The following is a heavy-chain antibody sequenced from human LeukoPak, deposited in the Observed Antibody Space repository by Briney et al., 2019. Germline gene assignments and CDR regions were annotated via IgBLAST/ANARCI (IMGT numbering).Heavy chain of an antibody. V-gene: IGHV1-69*05. D-gene: IGHD2-15*01. CDR2: IIPIFGTA. J-gene: IGHJ6*03. CDR3: ARDHQSLAYCSGGSCPGRYYYYYMDV. Sequence: GASVKVSCKASGGTFSSYAISWVRQAPGQGLEWMGRIIPIFGTANYAQKFQGRVTITTDESTSTAYMELSSLRSEDTAVYYCARDHQSLAYCSGGSCPGRYYYYYMDVWGKGTTVTVSS. CDR1: GGTFSSYA.